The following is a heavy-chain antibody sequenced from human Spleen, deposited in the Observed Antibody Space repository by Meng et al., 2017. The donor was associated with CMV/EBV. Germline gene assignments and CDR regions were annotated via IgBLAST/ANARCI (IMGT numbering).Heavy chain of an antibody. CDR3: ARGSPYDFWSGYYTGHAFDI. D-gene: IGHD3-3*01. CDR1: GFTVSSNY. CDR2: IYSGGST. V-gene: IGHV3-53*01. J-gene: IGHJ3*02. Sequence: GESLKISCAASGFTVSSNYMSWVRQAPGKGLEWVSVIYSGGSTYHADSVKGRFTISRDNSKNTLYLQMNSLRAEDTAVYYCARGSPYDFWSGYYTGHAFDIWGQGTMVTVSS.